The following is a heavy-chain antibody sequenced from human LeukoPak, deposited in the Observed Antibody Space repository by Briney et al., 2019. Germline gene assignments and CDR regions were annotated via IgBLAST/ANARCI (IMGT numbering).Heavy chain of an antibody. J-gene: IGHJ6*03. CDR1: GYSFTSYW. Sequence: GEPLKISCKGSGYSFTSYWIGWVRQMPGKGLEWMGIIYPGDSDTRYSPSFQGQVTISADKSISTAYLQWSSLKALDTAMYYCARHLNDYGDYGYYYYYMDVWGKGTTVTVSS. V-gene: IGHV5-51*01. D-gene: IGHD4-17*01. CDR2: IYPGDSDT. CDR3: ARHLNDYGDYGYYYYYMDV.